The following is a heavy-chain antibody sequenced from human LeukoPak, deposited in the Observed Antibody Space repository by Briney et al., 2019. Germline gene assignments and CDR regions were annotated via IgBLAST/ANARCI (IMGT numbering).Heavy chain of an antibody. D-gene: IGHD6-19*01. J-gene: IGHJ4*02. CDR1: GFTFSIYA. Sequence: GGSLRLSCAASGFTFSIYAMSWVRQAPGKGLEWVSAISGSGGSTYYADSVKGRFTISRDDSKNTLYLQMNSLRAEDTAVYYCASLLTYSSGWSDYFDYWGQGTLVTVSS. CDR3: ASLLTYSSGWSDYFDY. CDR2: ISGSGGST. V-gene: IGHV3-23*01.